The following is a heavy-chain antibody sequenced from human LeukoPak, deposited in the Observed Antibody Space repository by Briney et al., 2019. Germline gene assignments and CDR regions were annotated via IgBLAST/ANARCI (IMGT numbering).Heavy chain of an antibody. D-gene: IGHD2-15*01. Sequence: GGSLRLSYAASGFTFSSYAMSWVRQAPGKGLEWVSAISGSGGSTYYADSVKGRFTISRDNSKNTLYLQMNSLRAEDTAVYYCANSGHCSGGSCYSGGYYFDYWGQGTLVTVSS. V-gene: IGHV3-23*01. CDR2: ISGSGGST. CDR1: GFTFSSYA. CDR3: ANSGHCSGGSCYSGGYYFDY. J-gene: IGHJ4*02.